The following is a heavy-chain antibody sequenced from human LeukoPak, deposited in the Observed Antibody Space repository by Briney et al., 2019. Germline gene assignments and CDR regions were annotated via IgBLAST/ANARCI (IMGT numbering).Heavy chain of an antibody. CDR3: AKESKWLPSY. V-gene: IGHV3-23*01. CDR1: GFTFSSFA. D-gene: IGHD6-19*01. Sequence: GGSLRLSCAASGFTFSSFAMTWVRQAPGKGQEWVALISGVGDATHYADSVKGRFIISRDNSKSTLFLQMNGLRADDSAIYYCAKESKWLPSYWGQGTRVTVSS. J-gene: IGHJ4*02. CDR2: ISGVGDAT.